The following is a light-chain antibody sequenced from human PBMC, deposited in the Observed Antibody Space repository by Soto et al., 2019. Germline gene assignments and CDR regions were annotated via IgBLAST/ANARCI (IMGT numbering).Light chain of an antibody. V-gene: IGLV2-8*01. Sequence: QSVLTQPPSASGSPGQSVTISCTGTSSDVGGYNFVSWYQHFPGKAPKLIIYEVTKRPSGVPDRFSGSKSGNTASLTVSGLQTDDEADYYCGSYGGSNNFVFGTGTKVTV. CDR2: EVT. CDR3: GSYGGSNNFV. J-gene: IGLJ1*01. CDR1: SSDVGGYNF.